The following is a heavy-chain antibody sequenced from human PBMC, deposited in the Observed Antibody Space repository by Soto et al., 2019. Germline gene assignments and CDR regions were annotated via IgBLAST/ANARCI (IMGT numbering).Heavy chain of an antibody. V-gene: IGHV3-33*01. J-gene: IGHJ4*02. Sequence: QVQLVESGGGVVQPGRSLRLSCAASGFTFSSYGMHWVRQAPGKGLEWVAVIWYDGSNKYYADSVKGRFTISRDNSKNTLYLQMNRHRAEDTAVYYCAREAYYYDSSGYRSNIDYWGQGTLVTVSS. CDR2: IWYDGSNK. D-gene: IGHD3-22*01. CDR1: GFTFSSYG. CDR3: AREAYYYDSSGYRSNIDY.